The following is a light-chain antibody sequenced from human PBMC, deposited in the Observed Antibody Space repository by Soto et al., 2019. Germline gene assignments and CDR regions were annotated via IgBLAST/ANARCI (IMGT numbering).Light chain of an antibody. CDR1: SGSVSTNYY. V-gene: IGLV8-61*01. CDR3: VLYMGSGLWV. Sequence: QTVVTQEPSFSVSPGGTVTLTCGLSSGSVSTNYYPSWYQQTPGQATRTLIYSTNTRSSGVPERFSGSILGNKAALTITGAQADDESDYYCVLYMGSGLWVFGGGTKFTVL. CDR2: STN. J-gene: IGLJ3*02.